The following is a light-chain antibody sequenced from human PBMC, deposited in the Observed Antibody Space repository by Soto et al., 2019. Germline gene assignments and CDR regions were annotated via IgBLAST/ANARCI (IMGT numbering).Light chain of an antibody. J-gene: IGKJ1*01. V-gene: IGKV1-27*01. Sequence: DIQMTQSPSSLSASVGDTVTITCRASQGISSYLVGYQQKPGQVPNLLIYAASTSQSWVPPRCSGGGSGTDFTLPISSLRPEDVATYYCQQYNDAPRTFGQGTKVEI. CDR1: QGISSY. CDR3: QQYNDAPRT. CDR2: AAS.